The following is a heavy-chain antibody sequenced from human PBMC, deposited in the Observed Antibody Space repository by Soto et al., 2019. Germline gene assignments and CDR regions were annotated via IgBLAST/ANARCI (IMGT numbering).Heavy chain of an antibody. CDR3: ARVFPADKAHLGY. J-gene: IGHJ4*02. Sequence: GESLKISCKGSGYSFTNYWIGWVRQMPGKGLEWMGRIDPSDSYTNYSPSFQGHVTISADKSISTAYLQWSSLKASDTAMYYCARVFPADKAHLGYWGQGTLVTVSS. CDR2: IDPSDSYT. CDR1: GYSFTNYW. V-gene: IGHV5-10-1*01.